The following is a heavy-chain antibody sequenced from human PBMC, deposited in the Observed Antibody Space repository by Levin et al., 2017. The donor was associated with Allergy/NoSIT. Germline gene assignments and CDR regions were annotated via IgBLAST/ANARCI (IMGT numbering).Heavy chain of an antibody. CDR3: ARGSYYDNPWRRNPKKYYYMDV. CDR2: VFYSGNT. D-gene: IGHD3-16*01. Sequence: PSETLSLTCTVSGGPVRSFSWSWIRQAPGKGLEWIGYVFYSGNTNYNPSLESRVSMSVDTSKNELSLRLTSVTAADTADYYCARGSYYDNPWRRNPKKYYYMDVWGKGTSVIVSS. J-gene: IGHJ6*03. V-gene: IGHV4-59*02. CDR1: GGPVRSFS.